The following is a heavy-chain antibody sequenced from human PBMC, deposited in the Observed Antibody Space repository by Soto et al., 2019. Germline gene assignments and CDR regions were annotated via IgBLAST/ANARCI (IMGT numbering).Heavy chain of an antibody. CDR3: ARGGCSSSWRLDY. J-gene: IGHJ4*02. D-gene: IGHD6-13*01. CDR2: LFPYTGDT. CDR1: AYDFNTYS. Sequence: ASVKVSCKASAYDFNTYSINWVRPAPGQGLEWMGSLFPYTGDTHYAQNLQARFTMTRDTSTNTAYMDLARLQFDDTAVYYCARGGCSSSWRLDYRGQGTLVTVSS. V-gene: IGHV1-18*04.